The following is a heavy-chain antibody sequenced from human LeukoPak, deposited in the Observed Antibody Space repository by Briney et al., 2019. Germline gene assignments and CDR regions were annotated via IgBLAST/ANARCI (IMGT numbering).Heavy chain of an antibody. D-gene: IGHD5-18*01. V-gene: IGHV3-7*01. CDR1: GFTFTSYW. Sequence: GGSLRLSCAASGFTFTSYWMSWVRQAPGKGLEWVANIKDDGREEYYVDSVKGRFTISRDNAKNSLYLQMNSLRAEDTAVYYCARIQLWDSNFDYWGQGTLVTVSS. J-gene: IGHJ4*02. CDR2: IKDDGREE. CDR3: ARIQLWDSNFDY.